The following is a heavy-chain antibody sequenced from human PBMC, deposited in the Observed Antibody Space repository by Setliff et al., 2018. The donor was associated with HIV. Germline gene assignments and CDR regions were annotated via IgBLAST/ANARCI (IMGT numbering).Heavy chain of an antibody. J-gene: IGHJ1*01. CDR2: TTNKADSYNT. D-gene: IGHD2-2*01. Sequence: GGSLRLSCAASGFTFRNYGMHWVRQAPGKGLEWVGRTTNKADSYNTNYAASVKGRFTISRDDSKNTLYLQMNSLKTEDTAIYYCTTKPPAADFQHWGQGTLVTVSS. V-gene: IGHV3-72*01. CDR1: GFTFRNYG. CDR3: TTKPPAADFQH.